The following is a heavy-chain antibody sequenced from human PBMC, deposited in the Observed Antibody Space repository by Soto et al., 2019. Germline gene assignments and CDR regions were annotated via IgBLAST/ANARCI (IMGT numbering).Heavy chain of an antibody. CDR3: ARARSTAAGLFDY. CDR2: IKSDGTYT. CDR1: GFTFSNSW. J-gene: IGHJ4*02. D-gene: IGHD6-13*01. Sequence: GGSLRLSCAASGFTFSNSWMHWVRQAPGKGLVWVSRIKSDGTYTNYADSVKGRFTISRDNAESTLYLQMNSLRVEDTAVYFCARARSTAAGLFDYWGRGTLVTVSS. V-gene: IGHV3-74*01.